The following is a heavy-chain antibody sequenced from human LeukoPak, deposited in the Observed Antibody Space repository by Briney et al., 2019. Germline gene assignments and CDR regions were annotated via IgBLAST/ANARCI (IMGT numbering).Heavy chain of an antibody. Sequence: GGSLRLSCAASGFTFSNAWMSWVRQAPGKGLEWVSSIRGSSSSLYYAESVKGRFTISRDNARNSLYLQMNSLRAEDTAVYYCAKEAGQDFGALDAFDVWGQGTMVTVSS. V-gene: IGHV3-21*01. J-gene: IGHJ3*01. CDR2: IRGSSSSL. CDR1: GFTFSNAW. D-gene: IGHD4-17*01. CDR3: AKEAGQDFGALDAFDV.